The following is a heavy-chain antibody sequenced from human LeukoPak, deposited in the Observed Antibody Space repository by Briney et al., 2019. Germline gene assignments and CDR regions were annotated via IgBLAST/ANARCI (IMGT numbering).Heavy chain of an antibody. CDR1: GYTFTSYA. CDR2: INAGIGNT. J-gene: IGHJ5*02. CDR3: AREIRGQQQLVLERWFDP. D-gene: IGHD6-13*01. Sequence: ASVKVSCKASGYTFTSYAMHWVREAPGQRLEWMGWINAGIGNTKYSQKFQGRVTITRDTSASTAYMELSSLRSEDTAVYYCAREIRGQQQLVLERWFDPWGQGTLVTVSS. V-gene: IGHV1-3*01.